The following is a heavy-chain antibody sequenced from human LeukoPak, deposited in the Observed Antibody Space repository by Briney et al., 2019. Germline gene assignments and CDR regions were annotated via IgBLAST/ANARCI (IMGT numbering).Heavy chain of an antibody. CDR3: ARRRDWNDVLDY. Sequence: PETLSLTCAVYGGSLCGHYGWWMRQPPGKGLEWIGEVRHSSNTNYSPSPKSRVSISVDTCKIQFSLGLSSVTAAYTAVYCCARRRDWNDVLDYWGEGSLVTVSS. V-gene: IGHV4-34*01. D-gene: IGHD1-1*01. CDR2: VRHSSNT. CDR1: GGSLCGHY. J-gene: IGHJ4*02.